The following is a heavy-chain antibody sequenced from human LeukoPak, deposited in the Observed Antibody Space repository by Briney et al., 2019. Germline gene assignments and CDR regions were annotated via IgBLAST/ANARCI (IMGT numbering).Heavy chain of an antibody. Sequence: SETLSLTCTVSGGSISSYYWSWIRQPPGKGLEWIGYIYYSGSTNYNPSLKSRVTISVDTSKNQFSLKLSSVTAADTAVHYCARHPLIRQQGDYYFDYWGQGTLVTVSS. J-gene: IGHJ4*02. CDR2: IYYSGST. D-gene: IGHD6-13*01. V-gene: IGHV4-59*08. CDR3: ARHPLIRQQGDYYFDY. CDR1: GGSISSYY.